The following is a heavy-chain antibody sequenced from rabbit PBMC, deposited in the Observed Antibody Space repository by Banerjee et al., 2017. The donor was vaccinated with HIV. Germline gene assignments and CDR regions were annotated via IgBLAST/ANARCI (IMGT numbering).Heavy chain of an antibody. CDR2: IDAGSSGFT. Sequence: VRQAPGKGLEWIACIDAGSSGFTYFATWAKGRFTISKTSSTTVTLQMTRLTAADTATYFCARDTASSFSSYGMDLWGQGTLVTVS. J-gene: IGHJ6*01. D-gene: IGHD8-1*01. V-gene: IGHV1S40*01. CDR3: ARDTASSFSSYGMDL.